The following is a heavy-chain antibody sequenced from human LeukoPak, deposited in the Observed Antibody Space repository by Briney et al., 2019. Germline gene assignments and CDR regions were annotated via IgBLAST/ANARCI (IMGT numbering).Heavy chain of an antibody. CDR1: GGSISSYY. J-gene: IGHJ4*02. V-gene: IGHV4-59*01. D-gene: IGHD3-22*01. CDR2: IYYSGST. CDR3: ASYSYYYDSSGYFDY. Sequence: SETLSLTCTVSGGSISSYYWSWIRQPPGKGLGWIGYIYYSGSTNYNPSLKSRVTISVDTSKNQFSLKLSSVTAADTAVYYCASYSYYYDSSGYFDYWGQGTLVTVSS.